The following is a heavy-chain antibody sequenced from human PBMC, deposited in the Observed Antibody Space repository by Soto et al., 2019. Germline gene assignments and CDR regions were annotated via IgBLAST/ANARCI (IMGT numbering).Heavy chain of an antibody. CDR2: ISYDGSNK. D-gene: IGHD5-18*01. J-gene: IGHJ4*02. V-gene: IGHV3-30-3*01. CDR3: ARDMIRGYSYGSSPFDY. CDR1: GFTVSSYW. Sequence: PGVSLRLSCAASGFTVSSYWMHWVRQAPGKGLEWVAVISYDGSNKYYADSVKGRFTISRDNSKNTLYLQMNSLRAEDTAVYYCARDMIRGYSYGSSPFDYWGQGTLVTVSS.